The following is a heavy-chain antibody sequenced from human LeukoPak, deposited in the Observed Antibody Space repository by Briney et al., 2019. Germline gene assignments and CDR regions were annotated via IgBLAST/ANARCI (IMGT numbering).Heavy chain of an antibody. Sequence: GESLKISCKGSGYTFTNYWIGWVRQMPGKGLEWMAIIYPANSNTRYSPSYPGQATISADKSINTAYLQWSSLKASDTAMYYCAREEQSGSSWFAYWGQGTLVTVSP. J-gene: IGHJ4*02. V-gene: IGHV5-51*01. CDR3: AREEQSGSSWFAY. CDR1: GYTFTNYW. CDR2: IYPANSNT. D-gene: IGHD6-13*01.